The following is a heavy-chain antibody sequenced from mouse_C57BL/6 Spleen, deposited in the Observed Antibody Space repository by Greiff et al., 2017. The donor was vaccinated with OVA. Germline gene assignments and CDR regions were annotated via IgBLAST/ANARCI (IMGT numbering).Heavy chain of an antibody. CDR2: IDPSDSYT. Sequence: QVQLKQPGAELVKPGASVKLSCKASGYTFTSYWMQWVKQRPGQGLEWIGEIDPSDSYTNYNQKFKGKATLTVDTSSSTAYMQLSSLTSEDSAVYYCARGDYSNDYYAMDYWGKGTSVTVSS. CDR1: GYTFTSYW. CDR3: ARGDYSNDYYAMDY. V-gene: IGHV1-50*01. D-gene: IGHD2-5*01. J-gene: IGHJ4*01.